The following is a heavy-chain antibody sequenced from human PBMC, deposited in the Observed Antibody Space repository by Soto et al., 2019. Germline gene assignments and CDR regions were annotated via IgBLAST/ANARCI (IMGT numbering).Heavy chain of an antibody. Sequence: ASVKVSCKASGYTFTSYGISWVRQAPGQGLEWMGWVSSYNDNRVYAQQLQGRVTMTTDKSTGTAYMELRSLRSDDTAVYYCARDLTDIDYWGQGTLVTVS. CDR1: GYTFTSYG. D-gene: IGHD2-15*01. CDR3: ARDLTDIDY. J-gene: IGHJ4*02. CDR2: VSSYNDNR. V-gene: IGHV1-18*01.